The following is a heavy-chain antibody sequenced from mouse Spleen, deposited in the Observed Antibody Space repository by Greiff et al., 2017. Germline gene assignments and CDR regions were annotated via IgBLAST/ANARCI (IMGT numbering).Heavy chain of an antibody. CDR3: ASGGGRPYAMDY. V-gene: IGHV14-3*02. D-gene: IGHD3-3*01. J-gene: IGHJ4*01. Sequence: VQLKESGAELVKPGASVKLSCTASGFNIKDTYMHWVKQRPEQGLEWIGRIDPANGNTKYDPKFQGKATITADTSSNTAYLQLSSLTSEDTAVYYCASGGGRPYAMDYWGQGTSVTVSS. CDR1: GFNIKDTY. CDR2: IDPANGNT.